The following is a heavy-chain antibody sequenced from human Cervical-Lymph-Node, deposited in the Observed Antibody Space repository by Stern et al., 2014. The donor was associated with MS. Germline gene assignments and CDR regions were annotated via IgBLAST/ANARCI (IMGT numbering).Heavy chain of an antibody. CDR3: ARRHWASRSSCDYFDF. CDR2: LNPGDSDT. V-gene: IGHV5-51*01. J-gene: IGHJ4*02. CDR1: GYRFPNYW. D-gene: IGHD1-26*01. Sequence: EVQLVQSGAEVKKPGGSLKISCKGSGYRFPNYWIGWVRPMPGKGLEGMGILNPGDSDTTYSPPFQGQVTISVDKSTSTAHPKRSSLKAWDPAMYYCARRHWASRSSCDYFDFWGQGTLVTVSS.